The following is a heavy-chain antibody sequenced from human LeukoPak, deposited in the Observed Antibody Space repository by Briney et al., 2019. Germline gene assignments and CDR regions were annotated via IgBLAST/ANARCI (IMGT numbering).Heavy chain of an antibody. J-gene: IGHJ6*03. V-gene: IGHV3-21*01. Sequence: GGSLRLSCAASGFTFSSYSMNWVRQAPGKGLEWVSSISSSSSYIYYADSVKGRFTISRDNAKNSLYLQMNSLRAEDTAVYYCARGDGSGMRLNYYYYMDVWGKGTTVTVSS. D-gene: IGHD3-10*01. CDR1: GFTFSSYS. CDR2: ISSSSSYI. CDR3: ARGDGSGMRLNYYYYMDV.